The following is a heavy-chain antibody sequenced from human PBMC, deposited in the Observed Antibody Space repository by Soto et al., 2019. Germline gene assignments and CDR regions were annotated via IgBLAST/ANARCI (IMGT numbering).Heavy chain of an antibody. CDR2: IYYSGST. J-gene: IGHJ4*02. D-gene: IGHD3-22*01. Sequence: SETLSLTCTVSGGSISSGGYYWSWIRQHPGKGLEWIGYIYYSGSTYYNPSLKSRVTISVDTSKNQFSLKLSSVTAADTAVYYCARDQRYYDSSGYSSFDYWGQGTLVTVSS. CDR3: ARDQRYYDSSGYSSFDY. V-gene: IGHV4-31*03. CDR1: GGSISSGGYY.